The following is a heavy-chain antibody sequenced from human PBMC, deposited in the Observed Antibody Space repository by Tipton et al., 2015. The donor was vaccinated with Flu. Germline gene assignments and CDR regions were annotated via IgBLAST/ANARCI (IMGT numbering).Heavy chain of an antibody. Sequence: SLRLSCAASGFSFSNSGMHWVRQAPGKSLERVALVEADGTMTYYADSVKGRFTISRDISKNTLYLQMNSLRAEDTAVYFCARDGPPYSPTSGWFDPWGQGTLVTVSS. J-gene: IGHJ5*02. CDR2: VEADGTMT. CDR1: GFSFSNSG. CDR3: ARDGPPYSPTSGWFDP. D-gene: IGHD1-26*01. V-gene: IGHV3-30*12.